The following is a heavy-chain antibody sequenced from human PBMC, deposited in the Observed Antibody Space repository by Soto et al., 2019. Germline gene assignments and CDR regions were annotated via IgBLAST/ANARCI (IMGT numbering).Heavy chain of an antibody. D-gene: IGHD5-18*01. Sequence: GGSLRLSCAASGFTFSSYGMHWVRQAPGKGLEWVAIISDDGNNKYYADSVKGRFSISRDNSKNTVYLQMNSLSVQDTAVYYCAKALDTAMDPLDYWGQGTLVTISS. CDR1: GFTFSSYG. V-gene: IGHV3-30*18. CDR2: ISDDGNNK. CDR3: AKALDTAMDPLDY. J-gene: IGHJ4*02.